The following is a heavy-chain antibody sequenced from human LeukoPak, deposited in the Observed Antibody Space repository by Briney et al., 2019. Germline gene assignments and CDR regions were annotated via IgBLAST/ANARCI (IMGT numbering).Heavy chain of an antibody. Sequence: GGSLRLSCAASGFTVSTYYMSWVRQAPGTGLEWVSVIYSSGDTYYADSVKGRFTISRDNAKNSLYLQMNSLRAEDTAVYYCAELGITMIGGVWGKGTTVTISS. V-gene: IGHV3-66*01. J-gene: IGHJ6*04. CDR3: AELGITMIGGV. D-gene: IGHD3-10*02. CDR1: GFTVSTYY. CDR2: IYSSGDT.